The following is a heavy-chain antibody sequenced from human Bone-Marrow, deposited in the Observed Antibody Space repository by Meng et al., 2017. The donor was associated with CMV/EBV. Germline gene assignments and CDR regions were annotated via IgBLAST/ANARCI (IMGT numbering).Heavy chain of an antibody. CDR2: ISSSSSYI. CDR1: GCTFSSYS. CDR3: ARDAYEQWTYTLYGMEV. Sequence: GESLKISCAASGCTFSSYSMNWVRQAPGKGLEWVSSISSSSSYIYYADSVKGQFTISRDNAKNSLYLQMNSLRAEDTAVYYCARDAYEQWTYTLYGMEVWGQGTTVTVSS. D-gene: IGHD6-19*01. J-gene: IGHJ6*02. V-gene: IGHV3-21*01.